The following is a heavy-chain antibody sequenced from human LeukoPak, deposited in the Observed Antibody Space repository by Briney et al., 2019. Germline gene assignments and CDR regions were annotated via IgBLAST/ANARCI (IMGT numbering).Heavy chain of an antibody. CDR2: INPNSGGT. CDR3: ASLEGEAGSFDY. CDR1: GYTFTSYG. V-gene: IGHV1-2*02. D-gene: IGHD6-19*01. J-gene: IGHJ4*02. Sequence: ASVKVSCKASGYTFTSYGINWVRQAPGQGLEWMGWINPNSGGTNYAQKFQGRVTMTRDTSISTAYMELSRLRSDDTAVYYCASLEGEAGSFDYWGQGTLVTVSS.